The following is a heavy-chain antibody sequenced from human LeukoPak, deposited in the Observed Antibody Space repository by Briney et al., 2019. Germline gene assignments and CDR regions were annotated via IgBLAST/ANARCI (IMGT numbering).Heavy chain of an antibody. J-gene: IGHJ4*02. D-gene: IGHD6-19*01. CDR1: GGSISSSSHY. CDR2: IYYSGST. Sequence: SETLSLTCTVSGGSISSSSHYWGWIRQPPGKGLEWIGTIYYSGSTYYNPSLKSRVTISVDTSKNQFSLKLSSVTAADTAVYYCARQSPYTSGWYSDYWGQGTLVIVSS. CDR3: ARQSPYTSGWYSDY. V-gene: IGHV4-39*01.